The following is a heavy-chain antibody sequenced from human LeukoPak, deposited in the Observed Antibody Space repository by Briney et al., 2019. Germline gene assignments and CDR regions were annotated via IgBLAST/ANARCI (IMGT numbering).Heavy chain of an antibody. CDR1: GGSISSGGYS. J-gene: IGHJ3*02. D-gene: IGHD4-17*01. V-gene: IGHV4-30-2*01. CDR2: IYHSRST. CDR3: ARLTTVTADAFDI. Sequence: SQTLSFTCAVSGGSISSGGYSWSWIRQPPGKGLEWIGYIYHSRSTYYNPSLKSRVTISVDRSKNQFSLKLSSVTAADTAVYYCARLTTVTADAFDIWGQGTMVTVSS.